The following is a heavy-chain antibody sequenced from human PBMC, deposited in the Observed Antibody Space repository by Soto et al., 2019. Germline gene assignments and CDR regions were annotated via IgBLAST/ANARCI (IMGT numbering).Heavy chain of an antibody. CDR1: GGSFSGYY. D-gene: IGHD2-15*01. CDR2: INHSGST. J-gene: IGHJ4*02. CDR3: ARLGYCSGGSCHYPFDY. Sequence: SETLSLTCAVYGGSFSGYYWSWIRQPPGKGLEWIGEINHSGSTNYNPSLKSRVTISVDTSKNQFSLKLSSVTAADTAVYYCARLGYCSGGSCHYPFDYWGQGTLVTVSS. V-gene: IGHV4-34*01.